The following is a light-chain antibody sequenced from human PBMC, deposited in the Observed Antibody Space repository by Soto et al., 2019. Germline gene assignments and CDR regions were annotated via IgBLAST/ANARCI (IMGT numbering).Light chain of an antibody. V-gene: IGKV3-20*01. CDR2: GTS. CDR1: QSVNSNY. CDR3: QQYGSIPRT. Sequence: EIVLPQSPGTLSLSPWEVARISXSASQSVNSNYFAWYQQKPGQAPRLLIYGTSYRATGIPDRFSGSGSGTDFTLTISRLEPEDFAVYYCQQYGSIPRTFGRGTKVDIK. J-gene: IGKJ1*01.